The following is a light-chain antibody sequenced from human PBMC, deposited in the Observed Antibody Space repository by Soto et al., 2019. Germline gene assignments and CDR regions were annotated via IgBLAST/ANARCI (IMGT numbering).Light chain of an antibody. CDR1: SSDVGGYNY. CDR3: SSHAGSKRV. Sequence: QSVLTQPPSASVSPGQSVTISCTGTSSDVGGYNYVSWYQQHPGKAPKLMIYEVSKRPSGVPDRFSGSKSGNTASLTVSGLQAEDEADYYCSSHAGSKRVFGTGTKLTVL. J-gene: IGLJ1*01. V-gene: IGLV2-8*01. CDR2: EVS.